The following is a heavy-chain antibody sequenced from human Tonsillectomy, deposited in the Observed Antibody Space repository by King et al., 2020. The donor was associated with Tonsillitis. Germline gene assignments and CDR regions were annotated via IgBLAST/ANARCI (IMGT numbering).Heavy chain of an antibody. D-gene: IGHD6-19*01. J-gene: IGHJ3*02. CDR3: AKGAYSTVAGHAVGGAFDI. Sequence: VQLVESGGGLVQPGRSLRLSCAASGFTFDDYAMHWARQAPGKGLEWVSGLSWNSVSIGYADSVKGRFTLSRDNAKNSLYLQMNSLRAEDTALYYCAKGAYSTVAGHAVGGAFDIWGQGTMVTVSS. CDR1: GFTFDDYA. CDR2: LSWNSVSI. V-gene: IGHV3-9*01.